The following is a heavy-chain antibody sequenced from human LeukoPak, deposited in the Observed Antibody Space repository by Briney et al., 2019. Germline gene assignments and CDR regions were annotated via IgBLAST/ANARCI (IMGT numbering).Heavy chain of an antibody. D-gene: IGHD5-12*01. CDR1: GFTFSIYN. V-gene: IGHV3-21*01. J-gene: IGHJ4*02. CDR2: ISGSSDYI. CDR3: ARHPSGYRFGSSHYLDY. Sequence: GGSLRLSCVASGFTFSIYNINWVRQAPGKGLEWVSSISGSSDYIYYADSVNGQFSISRDNAKNSVYLQMNSLRAEDTAVYYCARHPSGYRFGSSHYLDYWGLGTLVTVSS.